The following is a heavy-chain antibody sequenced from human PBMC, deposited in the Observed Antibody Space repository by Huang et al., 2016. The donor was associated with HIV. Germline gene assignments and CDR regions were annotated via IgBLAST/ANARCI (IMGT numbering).Heavy chain of an antibody. CDR1: GGSMSSYY. CDR2: IYYSGST. J-gene: IGHJ5*02. D-gene: IGHD6-6*01. Sequence: QVQLQESGPGLVQPSETLSLTCTVSGGSMSSYYRSWIRQPPGKGLEWIGYIYYSGSTNYNPSLKSRVTISVDTSKNQFSLRLSSVTAADTAVYYCASASIAARRWFDPWGQGSLVTVSS. V-gene: IGHV4-59*01. CDR3: ASASIAARRWFDP.